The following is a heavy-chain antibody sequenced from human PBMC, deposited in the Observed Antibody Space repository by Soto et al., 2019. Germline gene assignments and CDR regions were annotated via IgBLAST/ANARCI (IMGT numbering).Heavy chain of an antibody. CDR3: AREREYYYDSSGLGY. CDR1: GFTFSSYG. V-gene: IGHV3-33*01. J-gene: IGHJ4*02. CDR2: IWYDGSNK. D-gene: IGHD3-22*01. Sequence: QVQLVESGGGVVQPGRSLRVSCAASGFTFSSYGMHWVRQAPGKGLEWVAVIWYDGSNKYYADSVKGRFTISRDNSKNTLYLQMNSLRAEDTAVYYCAREREYYYDSSGLGYWGQGTLVTVSS.